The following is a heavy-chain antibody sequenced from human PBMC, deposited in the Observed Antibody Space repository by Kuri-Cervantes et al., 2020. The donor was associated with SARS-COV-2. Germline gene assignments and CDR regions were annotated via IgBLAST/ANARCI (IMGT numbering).Heavy chain of an antibody. J-gene: IGHJ4*02. V-gene: IGHV1-18*01. CDR2: IRGYNKDT. Sequence: ASVKVSCKASGYTFSNYGINWVRQAPGRGLEWMGWIRGYNKDTKYAQKFQGRVTMTTDTFMTTAYMELRSLRSDDTAVYFCARDPPDFWSGSYGSSRQDLDYWGQGTLVTVSS. CDR3: ARDPPDFWSGSYGSSRQDLDY. CDR1: GYTFSNYG. D-gene: IGHD3-3*01.